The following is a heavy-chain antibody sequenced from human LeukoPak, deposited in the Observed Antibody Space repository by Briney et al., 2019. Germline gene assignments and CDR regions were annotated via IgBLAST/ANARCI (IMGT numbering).Heavy chain of an antibody. J-gene: IGHJ4*02. D-gene: IGHD1-26*01. Sequence: GESLKISCKGSGYTFTDHWIGWGRPLPGKGLEWMAIVYPTDSDTRYNPSFQGQVTISADRSITTAYLQWNSLKASDTAVYYCARFALTEHYFDYWGLGTLVTVSS. CDR1: GYTFTDHW. CDR2: VYPTDSDT. V-gene: IGHV5-51*01. CDR3: ARFALTEHYFDY.